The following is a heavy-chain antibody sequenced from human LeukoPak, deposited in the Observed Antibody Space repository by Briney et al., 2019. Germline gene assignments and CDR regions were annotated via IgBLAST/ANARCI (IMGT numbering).Heavy chain of an antibody. J-gene: IGHJ3*02. V-gene: IGHV4-59*08. Sequence: KPSETLSLTCTVSGGSITGYHWSWIRQPPGKGLEWIGYIHYSGSTNCNPSLKSRVTISVDTSKNQFSLRLRSVTAADTAVYYCARRGQAALVGSFDIWGQGTMVTVSS. D-gene: IGHD5-18*01. CDR3: ARRGQAALVGSFDI. CDR1: GGSITGYH. CDR2: IHYSGST.